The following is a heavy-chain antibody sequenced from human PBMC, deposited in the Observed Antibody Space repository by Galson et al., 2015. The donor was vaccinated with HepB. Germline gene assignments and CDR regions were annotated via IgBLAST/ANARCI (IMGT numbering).Heavy chain of an antibody. CDR3: ARLVLGDCSSTSCHNGGMDV. CDR2: IYPGDSDT. CDR1: GYSSTSYW. Sequence: SGAEVKKPGESLKISCKGSGYSSTSYWIGWVRQMHGNGLEWMRIIYPGDSDTRYSPSFQGQVTISADKSINTAYLQWSSLKASDTAMYYWARLVLGDCSSTSCHNGGMDVWGQGTTVSVSS. V-gene: IGHV5-51*01. J-gene: IGHJ6*02. D-gene: IGHD2-2*01.